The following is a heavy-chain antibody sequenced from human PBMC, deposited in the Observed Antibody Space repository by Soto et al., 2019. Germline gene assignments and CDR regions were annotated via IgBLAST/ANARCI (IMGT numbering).Heavy chain of an antibody. D-gene: IGHD6-13*01. CDR1: GGSFSGYY. J-gene: IGHJ4*02. CDR2: INHSGST. V-gene: IGHV4-34*01. CDR3: AGHSLQQSFTY. Sequence: SEALSVTCAVYGGSFSGYYWSWIRQPPGKGLEWIGEINHSGSTNYNPSLKSRVTISVDTSKNQFSLKLDSVTAADTALYYCAGHSLQQSFTYWGQGTQVTVSS.